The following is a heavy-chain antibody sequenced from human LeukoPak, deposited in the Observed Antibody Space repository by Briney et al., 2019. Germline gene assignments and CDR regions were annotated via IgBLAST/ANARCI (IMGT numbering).Heavy chain of an antibody. V-gene: IGHV1-69*06. Sequence: SVKVSCKASGGTFSSYAISWVRQAPGQGLEWMGGIIPIFGTANYAQKFQGRVTMTEDTSTDTAYMELSSLRSEDTAVYYCATDLRFDSSGSAFDYWGQGTLVTVSS. CDR2: IIPIFGTA. CDR1: GGTFSSYA. J-gene: IGHJ4*02. CDR3: ATDLRFDSSGSAFDY. D-gene: IGHD3-22*01.